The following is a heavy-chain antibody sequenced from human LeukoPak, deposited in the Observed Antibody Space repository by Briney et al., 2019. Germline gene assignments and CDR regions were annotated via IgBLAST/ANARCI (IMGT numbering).Heavy chain of an antibody. Sequence: GASVTVSFTSSVYTFDNFYIHWVCQAPGQGPEWMGWINGNDGSTQYAKKFQGRVTMTRVTAITTVSMDLSGLRPDDTAIYYCARDEGSTYNQLDYWGQGTLVTVSS. CDR1: VYTFDNFY. CDR3: ARDEGSTYNQLDY. CDR2: INGNDGST. V-gene: IGHV1-2*02. J-gene: IGHJ4*02. D-gene: IGHD1-14*01.